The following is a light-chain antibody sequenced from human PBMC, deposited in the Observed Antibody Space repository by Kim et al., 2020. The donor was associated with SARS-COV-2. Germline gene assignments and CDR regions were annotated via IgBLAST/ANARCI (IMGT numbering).Light chain of an antibody. Sequence: GKTVTIPCPRSSGNIGDNYVQWYQQRPGGVPTTVVYEDDQRPSGVPDRFSGSIDSSSNSASLTISGLKTEDEADYYCQSYNRSIVVFGGGTQLTVL. CDR1: SGNIGDNY. CDR3: QSYNRSIVV. J-gene: IGLJ2*01. V-gene: IGLV6-57*03. CDR2: EDD.